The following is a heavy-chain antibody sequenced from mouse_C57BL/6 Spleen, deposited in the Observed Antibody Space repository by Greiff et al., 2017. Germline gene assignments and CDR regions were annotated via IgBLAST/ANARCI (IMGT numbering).Heavy chain of an antibody. CDR3: ARGYYYGSFDY. J-gene: IGHJ2*01. CDR2: ISYDGSN. V-gene: IGHV3-6*01. D-gene: IGHD1-1*01. Sequence: EVKLMESGPGLVKPSPSLSLTCSVTGYSITSGYYWNWIRQFPGNKLEWMGYISYDGSNNYNPSLKNRISITRDTSKNQFFLKLNSVTTEDTATYYCARGYYYGSFDYWGQGTTLTVSS. CDR1: GYSITSGYY.